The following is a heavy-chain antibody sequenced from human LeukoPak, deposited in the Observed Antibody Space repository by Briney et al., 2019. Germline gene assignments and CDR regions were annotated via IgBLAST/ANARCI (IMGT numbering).Heavy chain of an antibody. V-gene: IGHV4-38-2*02. CDR3: ARDEIVGAPGKHDAFDI. D-gene: IGHD1-26*01. CDR2: IYHSGST. J-gene: IGHJ3*02. CDR1: GYSISWVYY. Sequence: SVTLSLPCTVSGYSISWVYYWGWLRPPPGKGLEWIGSIYHSGSTFYHPSHKTRVHISVDTQKNHFSLKLSSVTAADTAVYYCARDEIVGAPGKHDAFDIWGQGTMVTVSS.